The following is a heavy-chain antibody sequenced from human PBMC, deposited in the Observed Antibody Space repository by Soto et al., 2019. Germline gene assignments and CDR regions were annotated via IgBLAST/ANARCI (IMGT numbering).Heavy chain of an antibody. V-gene: IGHV3-64*01. CDR1: GFTFSSYA. J-gene: IGHJ4*02. CDR2: ISSNGGST. D-gene: IGHD6-13*01. Sequence: EVQLVESGGGLVQPGGSLRLSCAASGFTFSSYAMHWVRQAPGKGLEYVSAISSNGGSTYYANSVKGRFTISRDNSKNTLYLQMGSLIAEDMAVYYCAREKYSSSWYYFDYWGQGTLVTVSS. CDR3: AREKYSSSWYYFDY.